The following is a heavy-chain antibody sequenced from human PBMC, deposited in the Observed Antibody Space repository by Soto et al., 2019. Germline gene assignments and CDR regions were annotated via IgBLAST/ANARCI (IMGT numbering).Heavy chain of an antibody. Sequence: QVQLVQSGAEVKTPGASVKVSCKASGYTFTSYGISWVRQAPGQGLEWMGWISAYNGNTNYAQKLQGRGSVNTDTSTSTAYLELRGLRSDDTAVYYCARDRNDFWSGYYTAHFDYRGQGTLVTVSS. CDR1: GYTFTSYG. J-gene: IGHJ4*02. D-gene: IGHD3-3*01. CDR2: ISAYNGNT. CDR3: ARDRNDFWSGYYTAHFDY. V-gene: IGHV1-18*01.